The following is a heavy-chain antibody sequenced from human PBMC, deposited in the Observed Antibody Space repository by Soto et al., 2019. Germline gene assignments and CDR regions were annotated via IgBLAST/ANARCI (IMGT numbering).Heavy chain of an antibody. CDR3: ARSLGDYDSSGYYSGHT. D-gene: IGHD3-22*01. Sequence: QVQLVQSGAEVKKPGSSVKVSCKASGGTFSSYAISWVRQAPGQGLEWRGGIIPIFGTANYAQKFQGRVTSTADKSTSTAYMDLSSLRSEDTAVYYCARSLGDYDSSGYYSGHTWGQGTLVTVSS. J-gene: IGHJ4*02. CDR1: GGTFSSYA. V-gene: IGHV1-69*06. CDR2: IIPIFGTA.